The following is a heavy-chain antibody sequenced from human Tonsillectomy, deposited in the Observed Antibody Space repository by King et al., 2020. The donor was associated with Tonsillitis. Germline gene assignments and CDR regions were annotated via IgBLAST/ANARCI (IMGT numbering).Heavy chain of an antibody. D-gene: IGHD5-12*01. CDR2: TDPSDSYS. J-gene: IGHJ4*02. V-gene: IGHV5-10-1*03. Sequence: VQLVESGTEVKKPGESLRISCKASGYRFTNYWINWVRQTPGKSLEWVARTDPSDSYSNYSPSFQGHVSISIDKSITTAYLQWSSLKASDTAIYYCARLDVIVATINVYWGQGTLVTVSS. CDR1: GYRFTNYW. CDR3: ARLDVIVATINVY.